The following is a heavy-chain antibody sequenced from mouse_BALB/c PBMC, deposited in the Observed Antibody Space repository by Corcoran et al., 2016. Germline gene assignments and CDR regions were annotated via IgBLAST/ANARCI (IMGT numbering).Heavy chain of an antibody. CDR3: ARYYGYDENWYFYV. CDR1: GYTFTNYG. Sequence: QIQLVQFGPVLKKRGETVKISCKASGYTFTNYGMNWVKQAPGKGLKWMGWINTYTGEPTYADDFKGRFAFSLETSASTAYLQINNLKNEDTATYFCARYYGYDENWYFYVWCAGTTVTVSS. D-gene: IGHD2-2*01. V-gene: IGHV9-3-1*01. J-gene: IGHJ1*01. CDR2: INTYTGEP.